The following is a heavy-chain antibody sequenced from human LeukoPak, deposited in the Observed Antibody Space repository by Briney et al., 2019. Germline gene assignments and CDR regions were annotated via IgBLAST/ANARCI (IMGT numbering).Heavy chain of an antibody. CDR3: ARHGLGHNFDY. CDR2: IYTSGST. CDR1: GGSISSYY. J-gene: IGHJ4*02. V-gene: IGHV4-4*09. Sequence: PSETLSLTCTVSGGSISSYYWSWIRQPPGKGLGWIGYIYTSGSTNYNPSLKSRVTISVDTSKNQFSLKLSSVTAADTAVYYCARHGLGHNFDYWGQGTLVTVSS.